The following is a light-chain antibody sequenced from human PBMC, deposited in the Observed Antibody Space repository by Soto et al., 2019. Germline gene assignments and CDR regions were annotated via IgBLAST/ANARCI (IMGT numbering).Light chain of an antibody. Sequence: EIVLTQSPATLSLSPGERATLSCRASQSVTNYLAWYQQNPGQAPRLLIYDAFNGATGIPARFSGSGSGTDLTLTISGLEPEDVAGYYCQQQSNWPSGMFGQGTKVEIK. CDR1: QSVTNY. V-gene: IGKV3-11*01. CDR2: DAF. CDR3: QQQSNWPSGM. J-gene: IGKJ1*01.